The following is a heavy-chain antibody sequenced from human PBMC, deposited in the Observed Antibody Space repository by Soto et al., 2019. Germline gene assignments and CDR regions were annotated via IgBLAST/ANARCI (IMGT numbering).Heavy chain of an antibody. CDR1: GYIFTSND. Sequence: QVQLVQSGAEVKKPGASVKVSCKTSGYIFTSNDITWVRQAPGQGLEWMGWNSAYNGNTKYAQKLQGRVTMPPDTSTGTAYLELKSLRSYDTAVYYCSIRVVARANYWGQGTLFSVSS. J-gene: IGHJ4*02. CDR2: NSAYNGNT. D-gene: IGHD3-22*01. CDR3: SIRVVARANY. V-gene: IGHV1-18*04.